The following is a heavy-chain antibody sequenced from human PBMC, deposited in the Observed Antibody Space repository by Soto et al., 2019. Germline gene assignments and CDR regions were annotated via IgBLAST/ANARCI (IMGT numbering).Heavy chain of an antibody. D-gene: IGHD3-22*01. CDR3: VRDWSDDYYDSSGYAAFDI. Sequence: ASVKLSCKASGYTFTSYGISWVRQAPGQGLEWMGWISAYNGNTNYAQKLQGRVTMTTDTSTSTAYMELRSLRSDDTAVYYCVRDWSDDYYDSSGYAAFDIWGQGTMVTVSS. V-gene: IGHV1-18*01. J-gene: IGHJ3*02. CDR2: ISAYNGNT. CDR1: GYTFTSYG.